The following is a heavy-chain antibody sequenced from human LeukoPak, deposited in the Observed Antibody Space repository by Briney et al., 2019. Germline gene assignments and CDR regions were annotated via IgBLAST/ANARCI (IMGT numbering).Heavy chain of an antibody. Sequence: KSSETLSLTCTVSGGSISSGSYYWSWIRQPAGKGLEWIGRIYTSGSTNYNPSLKSRVTISVDTSKNQFSLKLSSVTAADTAVYYCARGLGYSYGYDYWGQGTLVTVSS. J-gene: IGHJ4*02. V-gene: IGHV4-61*02. CDR2: IYTSGST. CDR3: ARGLGYSYGYDY. D-gene: IGHD5-18*01. CDR1: GGSISSGSYY.